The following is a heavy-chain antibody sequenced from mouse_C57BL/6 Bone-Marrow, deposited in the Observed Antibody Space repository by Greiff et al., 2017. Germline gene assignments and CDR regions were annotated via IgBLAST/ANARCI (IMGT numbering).Heavy chain of an antibody. J-gene: IGHJ3*01. CDR3: ARTGPWFAY. Sequence: QVQLQQPGAELVKPGASVKLSCKASGYTFTSYWMQWVKQRPGQGLEWIGEIYPSDSYTNYNQKFKGKATLTVDTSSSTACMQLSSLTAEDSAVYSCARTGPWFAYWGQGTLVTVSA. V-gene: IGHV1-50*01. CDR1: GYTFTSYW. D-gene: IGHD4-1*01. CDR2: IYPSDSYT.